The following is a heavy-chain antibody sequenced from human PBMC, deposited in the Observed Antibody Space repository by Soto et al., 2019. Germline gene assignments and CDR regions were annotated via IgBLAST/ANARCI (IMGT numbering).Heavy chain of an antibody. CDR3: TRGGQLFAGNYFDY. CDR2: ISNYNGDT. D-gene: IGHD3-10*02. Sequence: QVQLVQSGAEVKKPGASVKVSCKASGYTFTSYGISWVRQAPGQGLEGMGWISNYNGDTNYAQKLQGRATMTTDTSTSTAYMELRSLKSDDTAVYYCTRGGQLFAGNYFDYWGQGTLVTVSS. V-gene: IGHV1-18*01. J-gene: IGHJ4*02. CDR1: GYTFTSYG.